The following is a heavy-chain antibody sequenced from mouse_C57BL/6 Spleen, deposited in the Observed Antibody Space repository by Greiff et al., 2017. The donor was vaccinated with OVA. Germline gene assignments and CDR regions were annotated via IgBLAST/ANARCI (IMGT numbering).Heavy chain of an antibody. J-gene: IGHJ4*01. CDR2: IHPNSGST. Sequence: QVQLQQPGAELVKPGASVKLSCKASGYTFTSYWMHWVKQRPGQGLEWIGMIHPNSGSTNYNEKFKSKATLTVDKSSSTAYMQLSSLTSEDSAVYYCARGAYDYDAMDYWGQGTSVTVSS. CDR1: GYTFTSYW. V-gene: IGHV1-64*01. D-gene: IGHD6-5*01. CDR3: ARGAYDYDAMDY.